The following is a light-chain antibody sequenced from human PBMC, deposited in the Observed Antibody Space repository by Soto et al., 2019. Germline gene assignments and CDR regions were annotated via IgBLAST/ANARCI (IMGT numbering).Light chain of an antibody. V-gene: IGLV2-8*01. CDR2: DVS. CDR3: SSYAGTYIV. CDR1: SSDVGGYNY. J-gene: IGLJ1*01. Sequence: QSVLTQPPSASGAPGQSVTISCTGTSSDVGGYNYVSWYQQHPGKAPKLMIYDVSQRPSGVPDRFSGSKSGNTASLTVSGLQAKDEADYYCSSYAGTYIVFGTGTKVTV.